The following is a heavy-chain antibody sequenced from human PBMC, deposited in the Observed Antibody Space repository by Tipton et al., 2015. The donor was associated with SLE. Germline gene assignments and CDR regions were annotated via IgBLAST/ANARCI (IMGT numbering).Heavy chain of an antibody. CDR3: AREEVIMNAFDI. Sequence: GSLRLSCAASGFTFSSYSINWVRQAPGKGLERVSSISSYGSYKYYADSVKGRFTISRDNSKNTLYLQMNSLRAEDTAVYYCAREEVIMNAFDIWGQGTMVTVSS. D-gene: IGHD3-3*01. CDR1: GFTFSSYS. CDR2: ISSYGSYK. J-gene: IGHJ3*02. V-gene: IGHV3-21*01.